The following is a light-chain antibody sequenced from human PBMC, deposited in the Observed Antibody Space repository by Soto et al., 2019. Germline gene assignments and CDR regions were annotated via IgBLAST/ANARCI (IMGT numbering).Light chain of an antibody. CDR3: GAWDSSLSAWV. J-gene: IGLJ3*02. CDR1: NSNIGNND. CDR2: DNN. V-gene: IGLV1-51*01. Sequence: QSVLTQPPSVSAAPGQKVTISCSGSNSNIGNNDVSWYQQLPGTAPKLLIYDNNNRPSGIPDRFSGSKSGTSATLGITGLQTGDEADYYCGAWDSSLSAWVFAGGTKRTV.